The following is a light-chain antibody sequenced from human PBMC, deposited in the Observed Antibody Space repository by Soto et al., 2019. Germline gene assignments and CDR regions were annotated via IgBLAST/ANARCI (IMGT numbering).Light chain of an antibody. CDR1: QSVRSNY. CDR2: GAS. Sequence: EIVLTQSPGTLSLSPGERATLSCRASQSVRSNYLAWYQQKPGQAPRLLIYGASSRATGIPDRFSGSGSGTDFTLTISRLEPEHFAVYYCQQYGTSPRTFGQGTNVDIK. V-gene: IGKV3-20*01. CDR3: QQYGTSPRT. J-gene: IGKJ1*01.